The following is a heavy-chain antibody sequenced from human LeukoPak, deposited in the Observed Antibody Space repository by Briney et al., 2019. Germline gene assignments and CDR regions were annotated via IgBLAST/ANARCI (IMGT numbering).Heavy chain of an antibody. J-gene: IGHJ4*02. D-gene: IGHD5-12*01. CDR3: ARVGYSGYDYDY. Sequence: GGSLRLSCEASGFTFSSYAMSWVRQAPGKGLECVSVISGSGDSTYYADSVEGRCTISRDNSKDALYLQMNSLRAEDTAVYYCARVGYSGYDYDYWGQGTLVTVSS. CDR2: ISGSGDST. CDR1: GFTFSSYA. V-gene: IGHV3-23*01.